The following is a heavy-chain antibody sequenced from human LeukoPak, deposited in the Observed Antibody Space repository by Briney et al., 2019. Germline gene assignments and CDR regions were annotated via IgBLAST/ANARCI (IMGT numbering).Heavy chain of an antibody. CDR3: ARVSGYSYGNFDY. CDR2: IIPIFGTA. V-gene: IGHV1-69*13. J-gene: IGHJ4*02. CDR1: GGTFSSYA. D-gene: IGHD5-18*01. Sequence: SVKVSCKASGGTFSSYAISWVRQAPGQGLEWMGGIIPIFGTANYAQKFQGRVTITADESTSTAYMELSSLRSEDAAVYYCARVSGYSYGNFDYWGQGTLVTVSS.